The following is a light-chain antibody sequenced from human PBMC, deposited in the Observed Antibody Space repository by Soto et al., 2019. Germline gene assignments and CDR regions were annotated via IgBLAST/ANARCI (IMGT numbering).Light chain of an antibody. V-gene: IGKV1-17*01. CDR2: AAS. Sequence: DIQMTQSPSSLSASVGDRVTITCRASQDIRNDLGWFQQKPGKAPKRLIYAASSLQSGVPSRFSGSGSGTDFTLTITSLQPEYFSTYYCQLYNSYSGPFGQGTKVDIK. CDR3: QLYNSYSGP. CDR1: QDIRND. J-gene: IGKJ1*01.